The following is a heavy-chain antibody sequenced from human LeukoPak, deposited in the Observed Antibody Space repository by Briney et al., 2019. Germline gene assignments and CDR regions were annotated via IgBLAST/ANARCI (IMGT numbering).Heavy chain of an antibody. J-gene: IGHJ4*02. V-gene: IGHV1-46*01. CDR2: VNPSGGST. D-gene: IGHD6-19*01. CDR1: GYTFTSYY. Sequence: ASVKVSCKASGYTFTSYYIHWVRQAPGQGLQWMGVVNPSGGSTSYAQKFQGRVTMTRDTSKNQISLKLSSVTAADTAVYYCARFNRNSSGWIDYWGQGTLVTVSS. CDR3: ARFNRNSSGWIDY.